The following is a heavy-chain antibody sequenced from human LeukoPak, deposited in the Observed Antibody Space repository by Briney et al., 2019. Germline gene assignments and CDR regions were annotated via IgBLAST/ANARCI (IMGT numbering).Heavy chain of an antibody. J-gene: IGHJ4*02. CDR2: MNPNSGNT. Sequence: ASVRVSCKASGYTFTSYDINWVRQAPGQGLEWMGWMNPNSGNTGYAQKCQGRVTMTRNTSISTAYMELSSLRSEDTAVYYCARGSCSWYSPHTAEPPDYDYWGQGTLVTVSS. CDR3: ARGSCSWYSPHTAEPPDYDY. CDR1: GYTFTSYD. D-gene: IGHD6-13*01. V-gene: IGHV1-8*01.